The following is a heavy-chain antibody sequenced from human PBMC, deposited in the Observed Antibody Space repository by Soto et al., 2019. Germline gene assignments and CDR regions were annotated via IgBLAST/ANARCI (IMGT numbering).Heavy chain of an antibody. CDR1: GFIFSDFA. Sequence: GGSLRFSCAASGFIFSDFAMHWVRQAPGKGLEWVAEIWYDGSNEYHGDSVKGRFTISRDNSKNTLYLQLNSLRAEDTAVYYCARVPEAGRPLFDYWGQGALVTVSS. CDR2: IWYDGSNE. J-gene: IGHJ4*02. V-gene: IGHV3-33*01. D-gene: IGHD6-6*01. CDR3: ARVPEAGRPLFDY.